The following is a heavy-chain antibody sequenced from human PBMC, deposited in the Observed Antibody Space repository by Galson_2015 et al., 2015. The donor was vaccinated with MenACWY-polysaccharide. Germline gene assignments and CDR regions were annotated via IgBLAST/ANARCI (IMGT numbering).Heavy chain of an antibody. CDR1: GFTFSDYY. CDR3: ARIEVATFLAWGWFDP. Sequence: SLRLSCAASGFTFSDYYMSWIRQAPGKGLEWVSYISSSRSTIYYADSVKGRFTISRDNAKNSLYLQMNSLRDEDTAVYYCARIEVATFLAWGWFDPWGQGTLVTVSS. V-gene: IGHV3-11*04. D-gene: IGHD5-24*01. CDR2: ISSSRSTI. J-gene: IGHJ5*02.